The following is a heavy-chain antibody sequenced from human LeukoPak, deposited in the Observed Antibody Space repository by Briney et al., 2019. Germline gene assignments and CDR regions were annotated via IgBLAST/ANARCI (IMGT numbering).Heavy chain of an antibody. J-gene: IGHJ2*01. D-gene: IGHD3-22*01. Sequence: PSETLSLTCAVSGGSISSSNWWSWVRQPPGKGLEWIGEIYHSGSTNYNPSLEGRVTISVDTSKNLISLKLSSVTAADTAVYYCARGSTMRNWSFDLWGRGTLVTVSS. CDR1: GGSISSSNW. CDR3: ARGSTMRNWSFDL. CDR2: IYHSGST. V-gene: IGHV4-4*02.